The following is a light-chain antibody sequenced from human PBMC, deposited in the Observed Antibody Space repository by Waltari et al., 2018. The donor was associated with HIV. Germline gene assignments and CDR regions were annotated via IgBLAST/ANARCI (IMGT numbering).Light chain of an antibody. CDR1: SSDVGTYDY. CDR2: DGY. Sequence: QSALTQSTSASGSPGQAVTISCTGTSSDVGTYDYVSWYQPHPGEAPKRLSFDGYKRPSGVPYRFSGSKSGTTASLTVSGLQADDEASYYCSSYAGSKNRVVFGGGTFLTVL. J-gene: IGLJ2*01. CDR3: SSYAGSKNRVV. V-gene: IGLV2-8*01.